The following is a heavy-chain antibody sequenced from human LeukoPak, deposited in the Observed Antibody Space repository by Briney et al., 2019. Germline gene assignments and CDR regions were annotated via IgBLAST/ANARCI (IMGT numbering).Heavy chain of an antibody. CDR2: IYPGDSDT. J-gene: IGHJ3*02. CDR3: ATSSSPDHDAFDI. V-gene: IGHV5-51*03. CDR1: GYSFTSYW. D-gene: IGHD6-13*01. Sequence: PGESLKIYCKGSGYSFTSYWIGWVRQMPGKGLEWMGIIYPGDSDTRYSPSFQGQVTISADKSISTAYLQWSSLKASDTAMYYCATSSSPDHDAFDIWGQGTMVTVSS.